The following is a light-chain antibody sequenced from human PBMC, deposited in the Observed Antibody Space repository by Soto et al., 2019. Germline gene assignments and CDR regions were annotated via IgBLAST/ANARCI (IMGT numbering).Light chain of an antibody. J-gene: IGKJ2*01. CDR2: GAS. CDR1: QNVNNR. CDR3: QHYNYWPYT. V-gene: IGKV3D-15*01. Sequence: EILLTQSPGSLSVFPGERASLSCRASQNVNNRLAWYQQKAGQAPRLLISGASSRATGIPDRFSGSGSGTDFTLTISSLQSEDFAVYYCQHYNYWPYTFGQGTKVHI.